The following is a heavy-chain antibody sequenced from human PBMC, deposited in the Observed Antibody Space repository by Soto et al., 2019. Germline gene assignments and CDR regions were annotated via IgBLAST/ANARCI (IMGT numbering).Heavy chain of an antibody. Sequence: QVQLVQSGAEVKKPGSSVKVSCKASGGTFSSYAISWVRQAPGQGLEWMGGIIPIFGTANYAQKFQGRVTITADESTSPAYMELSSLRSEDTAVYYCAILNRTNAAWISWYQLTTGVWFDPWGQGTLVTVSS. V-gene: IGHV1-69*01. J-gene: IGHJ5*02. CDR1: GGTFSSYA. CDR2: IIPIFGTA. D-gene: IGHD6-13*01. CDR3: AILNRTNAAWISWYQLTTGVWFDP.